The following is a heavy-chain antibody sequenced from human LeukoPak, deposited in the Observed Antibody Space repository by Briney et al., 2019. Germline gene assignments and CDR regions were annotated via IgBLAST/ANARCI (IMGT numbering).Heavy chain of an antibody. V-gene: IGHV3-21*01. CDR3: ARAAVGDRAMVNYILDY. J-gene: IGHJ4*02. CDR1: GFTFSSYS. CDR2: ISGSSSYI. Sequence: GGSLRLSCAASGFTFSSYSMNGVRQAPGKGLEWVSSISGSSSYIYYADSVKGRFTISRDNAKNSLYLQMNSLRAEDTAVYYCARAAVGDRAMVNYILDYWGQGTLVTVPS. D-gene: IGHD5-18*01.